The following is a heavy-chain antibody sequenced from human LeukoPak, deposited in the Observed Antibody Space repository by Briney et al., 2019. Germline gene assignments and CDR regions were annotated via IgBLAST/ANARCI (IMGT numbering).Heavy chain of an antibody. J-gene: IGHJ4*02. Sequence: GGSLRLSCAASGFTFSSYAMSWVRQAPGKGLEWVSAISGSGGSTYYADSVKGRFTISRDNSKNTLYLQMNSLRAEDTAVYYCAKDRHDDYGHYAYSDYWGQGTLVTVSS. CDR2: ISGSGGST. D-gene: IGHD4-17*01. CDR1: GFTFSSYA. CDR3: AKDRHDDYGHYAYSDY. V-gene: IGHV3-23*01.